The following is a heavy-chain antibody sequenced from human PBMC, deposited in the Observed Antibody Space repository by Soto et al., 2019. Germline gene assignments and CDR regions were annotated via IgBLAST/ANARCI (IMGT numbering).Heavy chain of an antibody. CDR2: LIDDGYFQ. CDR3: AREWGRSYYYGMDV. V-gene: IGHV3-30-3*01. D-gene: IGHD3-10*01. Sequence: QVQLVDSGGGVVQPERSLRLSCRASGFIFSDYAIHWVRQAPGRGLEWVAVLIDDGYFQYYADSVKGRFTNSSDKSNNTVYLHMGSLRVDDTAVYYCAREWGRSYYYGMDVWGQGTTVIVSS. J-gene: IGHJ6*02. CDR1: GFIFSDYA.